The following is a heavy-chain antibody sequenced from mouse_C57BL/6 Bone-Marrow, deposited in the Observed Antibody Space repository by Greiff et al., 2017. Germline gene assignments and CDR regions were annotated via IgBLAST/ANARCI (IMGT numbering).Heavy chain of an antibody. CDR3: TPITTVVADWYFDV. V-gene: IGHV14-4*01. J-gene: IGHJ1*03. D-gene: IGHD1-1*01. Sequence: VQLQQSGAELVRPGASVKLSCTASGFNIKDDYMHWVKQRPEQGLEWIGWIDPENGDPEYASKFQGKATITADTSSNTAYLQLSSLTSEDTAVYYCTPITTVVADWYFDVWGTGTTVTVSS. CDR1: GFNIKDDY. CDR2: IDPENGDP.